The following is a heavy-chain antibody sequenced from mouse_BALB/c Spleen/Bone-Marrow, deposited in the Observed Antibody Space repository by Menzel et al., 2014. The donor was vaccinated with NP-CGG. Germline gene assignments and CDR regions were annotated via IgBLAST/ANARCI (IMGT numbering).Heavy chain of an antibody. Sequence: EVMLVESGEGLVQPGGSLKLSCAASGFTFSSYGMSWVRQTPDKRLELVATINSNGGSTYYPDSVKGRFTISRDNAKDTLYLQMSSLKSEDTAMYYCARHYYGARWGQGTLVTVSA. CDR3: ARHYYGAR. CDR1: GFTFSSYG. V-gene: IGHV5-6-3*01. CDR2: INSNGGST. D-gene: IGHD1-2*01. J-gene: IGHJ3*01.